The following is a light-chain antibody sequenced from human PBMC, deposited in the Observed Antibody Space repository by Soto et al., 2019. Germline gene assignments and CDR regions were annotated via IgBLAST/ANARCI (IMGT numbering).Light chain of an antibody. CDR1: QSVFSSY. V-gene: IGKV3-20*01. J-gene: IGKJ3*01. CDR2: GAS. Sequence: EIVLTQSPGTLSLSPGERATLSCRASQSVFSSYLAWYQQKPGLAPRLLIYGASSRATGIPDRFRGSGSGTDFTLTISRLEPEDFAVYYCQQYGTSFSFGPGTKVDIK. CDR3: QQYGTSFS.